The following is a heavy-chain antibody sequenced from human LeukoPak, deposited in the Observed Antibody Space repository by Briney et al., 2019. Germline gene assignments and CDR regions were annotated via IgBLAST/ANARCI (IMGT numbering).Heavy chain of an antibody. Sequence: PSETLSLTCTVSGGSISSYYWSWIRQPAGKGLEWIGRIYSSGSTNYNPSLKSRVTMSVNTSRNQFSLKLSSVTAADTAVYYCARERGQDDYLTYDYWGQGTLVTVSS. CDR3: ARERGQDDYLTYDY. J-gene: IGHJ4*02. CDR1: GGSISSYY. D-gene: IGHD5-12*01. V-gene: IGHV4-4*07. CDR2: IYSSGST.